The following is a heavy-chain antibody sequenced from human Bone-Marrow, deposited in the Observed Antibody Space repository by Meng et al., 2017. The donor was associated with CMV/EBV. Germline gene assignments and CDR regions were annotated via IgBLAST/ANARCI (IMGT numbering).Heavy chain of an antibody. D-gene: IGHD3-10*01. J-gene: IGHJ4*02. V-gene: IGHV3-23*01. CDR2: ITGSGSNT. CDR3: ARAPFGAAFGPLNS. CDR1: GFTFRSYW. Sequence: GESLKISCGVSGFTFRSYWMHWVRQAPGKGLEWVAAITGSGSNTYYGDSGKGRFTISRDDSKTTLYLQLSSLGAEDTAIYYCARAPFGAAFGPLNSWGQGTLVTVSS.